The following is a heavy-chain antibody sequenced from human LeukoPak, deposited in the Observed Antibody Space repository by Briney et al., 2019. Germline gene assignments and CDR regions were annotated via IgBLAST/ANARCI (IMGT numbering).Heavy chain of an antibody. CDR1: GYTFTGYY. J-gene: IGHJ4*02. V-gene: IGHV1-2*02. D-gene: IGHD6-13*01. CDR2: INPNSGGT. CDR3: ARARYSRPFDY. Sequence: ASVKVSCKASGYTFTGYYLHWVRQAPGQGLEWMGWINPNSGGTNYAQKFQGRVTMTRDTSISTAYMELSRLRSDDTAVYHCARARYSRPFDYWGQGTLVTVSS.